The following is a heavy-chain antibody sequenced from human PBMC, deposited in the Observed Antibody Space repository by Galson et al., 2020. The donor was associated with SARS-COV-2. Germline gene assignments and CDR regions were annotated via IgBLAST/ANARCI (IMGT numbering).Heavy chain of an antibody. CDR3: TTLVRLAYDILTGYYFPVIGQAVDY. D-gene: IGHD3-9*01. CDR1: GFTFSNAW. V-gene: IGHV3-15*01. Sequence: GESLKISCAASGFTFSNAWMSWVRQAPGKGLEWVGRIKSKTDGGTTDYAAPVKGRFTISRDDSKNTLYLQMNSLKTEDTAVYYCTTLVRLAYDILTGYYFPVIGQAVDYWGQGTLVTVSS. CDR2: IKSKTDGGTT. J-gene: IGHJ4*02.